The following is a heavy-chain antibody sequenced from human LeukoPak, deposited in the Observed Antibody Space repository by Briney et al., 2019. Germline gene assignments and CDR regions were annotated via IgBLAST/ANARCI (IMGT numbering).Heavy chain of an antibody. CDR3: ARAGGYCSSTSCHDYYYGMDV. CDR1: GFTVSSNY. J-gene: IGHJ6*02. D-gene: IGHD2-2*01. V-gene: IGHV3-53*04. CDR2: IYSGGST. Sequence: PGGSLRLSCAASGFTVSSNYMSWVRQAPGKGLEWVSVIYSGGSTYYADSVKVRFTISRHNSKNTLYLQMNSLRAEDTAVYYCARAGGYCSSTSCHDYYYGMDVWGQGTTVTVSS.